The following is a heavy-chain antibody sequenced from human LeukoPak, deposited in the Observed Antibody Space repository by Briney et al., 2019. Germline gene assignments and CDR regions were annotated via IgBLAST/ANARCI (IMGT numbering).Heavy chain of an antibody. CDR1: GGSISSSSYY. V-gene: IGHV4-39*07. CDR2: INHSGST. D-gene: IGHD3-3*01. J-gene: IGHJ4*02. Sequence: SETLSLTCTVSGGSISSSSYYWSWIRQPPGKGLEWIGEINHSGSTNYNPSLESRVTISVDTSKNQFSLKLSSVTAADTAVYYCARSRNANLGVVIMSLDYWGQGTLVTVSS. CDR3: ARSRNANLGVVIMSLDY.